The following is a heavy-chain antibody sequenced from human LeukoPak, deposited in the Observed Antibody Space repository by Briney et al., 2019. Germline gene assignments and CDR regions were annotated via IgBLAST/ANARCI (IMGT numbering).Heavy chain of an antibody. D-gene: IGHD4-23*01. CDR1: GFTFSNYW. Sequence: PGGSLRLSCAASGFTFSNYWMSWVRQAPEKGLEWVANIKQDGSVKQYVDSMKGRFTISRDNAKNSLFLQMNSLRAEDTAVYYCARDRDDGGFEYWGQGTLVTDSS. V-gene: IGHV3-7*01. J-gene: IGHJ4*02. CDR2: IKQDGSVK. CDR3: ARDRDDGGFEY.